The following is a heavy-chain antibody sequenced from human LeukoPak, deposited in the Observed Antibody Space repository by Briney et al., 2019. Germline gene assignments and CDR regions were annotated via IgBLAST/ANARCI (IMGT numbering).Heavy chain of an antibody. CDR1: GYNFTNYW. CDR3: ARRKYSSSWYNAFDI. CDR2: IYPGGSDT. J-gene: IGHJ3*02. Sequence: GESLKISCKGSGYNFTNYWIGCVRQMPGEGLVWMGIIYPGGSDTRYSPSFQGQVTISADKSASTAYLQWSSLKASDTALYYCARRKYSSSWYNAFDIWGQGTMVTVSS. V-gene: IGHV5-51*01. D-gene: IGHD6-13*01.